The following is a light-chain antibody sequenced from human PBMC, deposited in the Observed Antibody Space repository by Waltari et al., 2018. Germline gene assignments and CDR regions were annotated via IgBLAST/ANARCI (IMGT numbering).Light chain of an antibody. CDR1: QSISSW. CDR3: QQYDSHSPYT. Sequence: DIQMTQSPSTLSASLGERGTITCRASQSISSWLAWNQQKPGKGPKLLIFKESNLESAVTPRFSGSGSGIKFTLPIISMLPDDFATYYCQQYDSHSPYTFGQGTKLEI. V-gene: IGKV1-5*03. CDR2: KES. J-gene: IGKJ2*01.